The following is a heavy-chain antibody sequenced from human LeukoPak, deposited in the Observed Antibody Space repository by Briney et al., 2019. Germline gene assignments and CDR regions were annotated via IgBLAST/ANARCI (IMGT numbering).Heavy chain of an antibody. Sequence: GGSLRLSCAASGFTFSSYGMSWVRQAPGKGLEWVSAISGSGGSTYYADSVKGRFTISRDNAKNSLYLQMNSLRAEDTAVYYCARAFWSGCSPFFDYWGQGTLVTVSS. V-gene: IGHV3-23*01. D-gene: IGHD3-3*01. CDR2: ISGSGGST. J-gene: IGHJ4*02. CDR1: GFTFSSYG. CDR3: ARAFWSGCSPFFDY.